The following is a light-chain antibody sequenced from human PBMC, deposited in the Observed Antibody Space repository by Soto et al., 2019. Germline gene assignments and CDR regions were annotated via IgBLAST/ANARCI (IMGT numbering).Light chain of an antibody. Sequence: QSALTQPASVSGSPGQSITISCSGTTSDVGGYNLVSWYQQHTAKAPKLLIYEGTQRPSGVSSRFSGSKSGNTASLTISGLQAEDEADYFCCSFTTSSTLAFGTGTKVTVL. CDR3: CSFTTSSTLA. J-gene: IGLJ1*01. CDR1: TSDVGGYNL. V-gene: IGLV2-14*02. CDR2: EGT.